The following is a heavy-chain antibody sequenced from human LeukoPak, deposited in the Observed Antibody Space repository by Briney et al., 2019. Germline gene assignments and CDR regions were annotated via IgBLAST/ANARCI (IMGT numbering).Heavy chain of an antibody. Sequence: GWSLRLSCAASGFTFDDYAMHWVGQAPGKGLEWDPLISGDGGSTYYADSVKGRFTISRDNSKNSLYLQMNSLRTEDTALYYCAKDNVDYDFWSGYYTGWGQGTLVTVSS. CDR1: GFTFDDYA. CDR3: AKDNVDYDFWSGYYTG. D-gene: IGHD3-3*01. V-gene: IGHV3-43*02. CDR2: ISGDGGST. J-gene: IGHJ4*02.